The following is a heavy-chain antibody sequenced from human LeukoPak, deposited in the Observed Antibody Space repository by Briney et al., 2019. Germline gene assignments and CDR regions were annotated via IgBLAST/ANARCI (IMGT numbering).Heavy chain of an antibody. Sequence: GGSLRLSCAASGFTFGSDAMHWVRQAPCKWLEWVAFISYDGSNKYYANSVKGRFTISRDNSKNTLYLEMKSLRADDTAVYYCAREMIAGVTHPHTDFDIWGQGKMVTVSS. V-gene: IGHV3-30*04. CDR2: ISYDGSNK. D-gene: IGHD3-22*01. CDR3: AREMIAGVTHPHTDFDI. J-gene: IGHJ3*02. CDR1: GFTFGSDA.